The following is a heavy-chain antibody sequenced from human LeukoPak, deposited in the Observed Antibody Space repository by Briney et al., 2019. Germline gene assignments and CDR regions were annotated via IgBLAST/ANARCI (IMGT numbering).Heavy chain of an antibody. Sequence: GGSLRLSCAASGFTFSSYGMHWVRQAPGKGLEWVAFIRYDGSNKYYADSVKGRFTISRDNSKNTLYLQMNSLRAEDTAVYYCARQRRDVLRYFDWLSPIYFDYWGQGTLVTVSS. D-gene: IGHD3-9*01. CDR2: IRYDGSNK. CDR1: GFTFSSYG. J-gene: IGHJ4*02. CDR3: ARQRRDVLRYFDWLSPIYFDY. V-gene: IGHV3-30*02.